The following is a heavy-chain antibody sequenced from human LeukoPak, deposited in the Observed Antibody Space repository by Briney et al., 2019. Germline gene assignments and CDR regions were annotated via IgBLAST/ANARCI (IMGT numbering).Heavy chain of an antibody. J-gene: IGHJ4*02. V-gene: IGHV3-21*01. CDR2: ISSSSTYI. Sequence: GGSLRLSCAASGFTFSSYSMNWVRQAPGKGLECVSSISSSSTYIYYADSVKGRFTISRDNAKNTVYLQMSGLRADDTAVYYCARDNYYSIDYWGQGTLVTVSS. CDR1: GFTFSSYS. CDR3: ARDNYYSIDY. D-gene: IGHD1-26*01.